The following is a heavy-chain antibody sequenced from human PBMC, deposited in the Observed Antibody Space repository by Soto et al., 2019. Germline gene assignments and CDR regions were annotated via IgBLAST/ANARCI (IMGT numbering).Heavy chain of an antibody. CDR1: GYTFTNYW. J-gene: IGHJ4*02. V-gene: IGHV5-51*01. Sequence: GESLKISCKALGYTFTNYWIGWVRQTPGKGLEWMGIIFPGDSDTRYNPSFEGQVTVSADESISTAYLQWNTLKASDTAMYYCVRPNFGALTHFDFWGQGTMVTVYS. CDR3: VRPNFGALTHFDF. D-gene: IGHD3-16*01. CDR2: IFPGDSDT.